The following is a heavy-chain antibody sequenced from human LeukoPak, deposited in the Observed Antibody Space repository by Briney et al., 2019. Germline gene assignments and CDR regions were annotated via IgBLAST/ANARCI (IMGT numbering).Heavy chain of an antibody. CDR1: GLTVSSNY. J-gene: IGHJ4*02. V-gene: IGHV4-59*04. D-gene: IGHD1-26*01. CDR2: IHYTGST. Sequence: GSLRLSCAASGLTVSSNYMSWVRQAPGKGLEWIGCIHYTGSTFYNPSLKSRVTMSVDTSKNQFSLKLSSVTAADTTFYYCARWLGASTRAFDYWGQGTLATVSS. CDR3: ARWLGASTRAFDY.